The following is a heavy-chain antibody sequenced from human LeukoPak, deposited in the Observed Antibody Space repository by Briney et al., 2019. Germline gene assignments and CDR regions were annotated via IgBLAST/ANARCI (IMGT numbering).Heavy chain of an antibody. CDR2: ISGSGDNT. J-gene: IGHJ4*02. Sequence: PGGSLRLSCAASGFTFSSYWMHWVRQVPGKGLVWVSGISGSGDNTYYADSVKGRFTISRDNSKNTLYVQVNSLGTEDTAAYYCAKGSYYDSSGSFYFDYWGQGTLVTVSS. CDR1: GFTFSSYW. CDR3: AKGSYYDSSGSFYFDY. D-gene: IGHD3-22*01. V-gene: IGHV3-23*01.